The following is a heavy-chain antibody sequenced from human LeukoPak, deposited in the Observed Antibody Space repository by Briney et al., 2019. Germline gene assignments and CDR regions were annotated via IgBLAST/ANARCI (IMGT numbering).Heavy chain of an antibody. CDR3: ARTYDSPGYYSPDYYYMDV. Sequence: SETLSLTCTVSGYSISNGYYWGWIRQPAGKGLEWIGHICTSGSTNYNPSLKSRVTMSVDTSNNEFSLKLNSVTAADTAVYYCARTYDSPGYYSPDYYYMDVWGKGTTVTISS. CDR2: ICTSGST. V-gene: IGHV4-4*07. J-gene: IGHJ6*03. CDR1: GYSISNGYY. D-gene: IGHD3-22*01.